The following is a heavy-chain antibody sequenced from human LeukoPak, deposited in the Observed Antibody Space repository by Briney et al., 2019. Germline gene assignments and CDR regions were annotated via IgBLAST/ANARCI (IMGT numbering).Heavy chain of an antibody. J-gene: IGHJ4*02. CDR1: GFTVSSNY. CDR3: AKEYGSGSDSFFDY. V-gene: IGHV3-66*01. CDR2: FYKSDFT. D-gene: IGHD3-10*01. Sequence: GGSLRLSCAASGFTVSSNYMSWVRQAPGKGLEWVSVFYKSDFTSHADSVKGRFSISRDNSKNTLYLQMNSLRAEDTAVYYCAKEYGSGSDSFFDYWGQGTLVTVSS.